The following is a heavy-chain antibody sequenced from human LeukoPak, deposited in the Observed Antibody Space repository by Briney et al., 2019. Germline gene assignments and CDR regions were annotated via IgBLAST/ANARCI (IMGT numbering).Heavy chain of an antibody. CDR3: ARDQGYSYGYGNFDY. Sequence: GASVKVSCKASGGTFSSYAISWVRQAPGQGLEWMGGIIPIFGTANYAQKFQGRVTIITDESTSTAYMELSSLRSEDTAVYYCARDQGYSYGYGNFDYWGQGTLVTVSS. V-gene: IGHV1-69*05. CDR2: IIPIFGTA. J-gene: IGHJ4*02. CDR1: GGTFSSYA. D-gene: IGHD5-18*01.